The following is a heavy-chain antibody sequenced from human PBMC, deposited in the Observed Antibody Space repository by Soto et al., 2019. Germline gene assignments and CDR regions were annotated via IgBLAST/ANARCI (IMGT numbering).Heavy chain of an antibody. CDR1: GFTFSSNG. CDR2: ISGSGRNT. D-gene: IGHD2-15*01. CDR3: AENDLSCAPSAIDS. V-gene: IGHV3-23*01. Sequence: GGSLRLSCATSGFTFSSNGMSWVRQAPGKGLDWVSGISGSGRNTYYADSVKGRFTISRDNSKNTLFLQMNSLRAEDTAVYYCAENDLSCAPSAIDSWGQGTLVTVSS. J-gene: IGHJ4*02.